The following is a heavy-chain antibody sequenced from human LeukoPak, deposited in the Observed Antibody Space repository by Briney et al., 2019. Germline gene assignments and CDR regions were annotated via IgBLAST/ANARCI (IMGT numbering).Heavy chain of an antibody. CDR1: GGSISSYY. Sequence: SETLSLTCTVSGGSISSYYWSWIRQPAGKGLEWIGRIYTSGSTNYNPSLKSRVTMSVDTSKNQFSLKLSSVTAADTAVYYCRGYYYDSSGYTTDYWGQGTLVTVSS. D-gene: IGHD3-22*01. J-gene: IGHJ4*02. V-gene: IGHV4-4*07. CDR2: IYTSGST. CDR3: RGYYYDSSGYTTDY.